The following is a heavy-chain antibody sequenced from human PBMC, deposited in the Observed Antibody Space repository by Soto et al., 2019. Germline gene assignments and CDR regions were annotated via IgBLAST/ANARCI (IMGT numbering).Heavy chain of an antibody. D-gene: IGHD3-10*01. CDR2: ISGSGGST. Sequence: EVQLLESGGGLVQPGGSLRLSCAASGFTFSSYAMSWVRQAPGKGLEWVSAISGSGGSTYYADSVKGRFTISRDNSKTTLYLQMNSLRAEDTAVYYCAKASGWFGEFDYWGPGALVTVAS. CDR1: GFTFSSYA. V-gene: IGHV3-23*01. J-gene: IGHJ4*02. CDR3: AKASGWFGEFDY.